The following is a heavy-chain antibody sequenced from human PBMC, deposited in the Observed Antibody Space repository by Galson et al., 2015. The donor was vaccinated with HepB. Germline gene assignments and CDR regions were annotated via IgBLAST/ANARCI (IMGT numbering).Heavy chain of an antibody. Sequence: SLRLSCAASGFTFSNFWMSWVRQAPGKGLEWVANIKTDGSEKYYVDSVKGRFTISRDNAKNSLYVQMNSLRAEDTAVYYCARDSVMCTGCAFDVWGQGTLVTVSS. CDR2: IKTDGSEK. J-gene: IGHJ3*01. V-gene: IGHV3-7*05. CDR1: GFTFSNFW. D-gene: IGHD5/OR15-5a*01. CDR3: ARDSVMCTGCAFDV.